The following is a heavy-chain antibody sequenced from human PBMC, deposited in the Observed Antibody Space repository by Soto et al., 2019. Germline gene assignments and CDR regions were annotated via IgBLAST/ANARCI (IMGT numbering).Heavy chain of an antibody. J-gene: IGHJ3*01. Sequence: PGESLKISCKGSGYSFTSYWIGWVRQVPGKGLEWMGIIYPGDSDTRYSPSFQGQVTISADKSISTAYLQWSSLKASDTAMYYCASLGATVTRGGAFDVWGQGTMVTVSS. D-gene: IGHD4-17*01. CDR3: ASLGATVTRGGAFDV. CDR1: GYSFTSYW. V-gene: IGHV5-51*01. CDR2: IYPGDSDT.